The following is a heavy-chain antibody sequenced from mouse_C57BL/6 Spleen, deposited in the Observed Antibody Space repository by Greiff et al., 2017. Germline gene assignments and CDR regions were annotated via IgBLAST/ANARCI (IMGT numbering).Heavy chain of an antibody. CDR2: ISYDGSN. CDR3: ARGRGFITTVVDWYFDV. V-gene: IGHV3-6*01. CDR1: GYSITSGYY. D-gene: IGHD1-1*01. J-gene: IGHJ1*03. Sequence: EVKLVESGPGLVKPSQSLSLTCSVTGYSITSGYYWNWIRQFPGNKLEWMGYISYDGSNNYNPSLKNRISITRDTSKNQFFLKLNSVTTEDTATYYCARGRGFITTVVDWYFDVWGTGTTVTVSS.